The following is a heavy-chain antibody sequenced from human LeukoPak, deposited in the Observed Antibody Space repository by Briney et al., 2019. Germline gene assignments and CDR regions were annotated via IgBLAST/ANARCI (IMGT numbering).Heavy chain of an antibody. V-gene: IGHV3-9*01. CDR3: AKDSHESSSWYYPDAFDI. D-gene: IGHD6-13*01. CDR2: ISWNSGSI. CDR1: GFTFDDYA. J-gene: IGHJ3*02. Sequence: PGRSLRLSCAASGFTFDDYAMHWVRQAPGKGLERVSGISWNSGSIGYADSVKGRFTISRDNAKNSLYLQMNSLRAEDTALYYCAKDSHESSSWYYPDAFDIWGQGTMVTVSS.